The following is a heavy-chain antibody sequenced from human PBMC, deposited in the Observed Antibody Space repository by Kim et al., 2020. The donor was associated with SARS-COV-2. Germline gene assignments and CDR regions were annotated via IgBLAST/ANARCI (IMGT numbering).Heavy chain of an antibody. D-gene: IGHD3-22*01. Sequence: SVKGRFTITRDNSKNTLYLQMTSLRAEDTAVDYCAKYYYDSSGYSYYFDYWGQGTLVTVSS. CDR3: AKYYYDSSGYSYYFDY. J-gene: IGHJ4*02. V-gene: IGHV3-30*02.